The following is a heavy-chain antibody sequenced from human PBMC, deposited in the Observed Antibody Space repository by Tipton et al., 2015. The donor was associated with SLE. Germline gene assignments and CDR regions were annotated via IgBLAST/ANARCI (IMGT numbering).Heavy chain of an antibody. J-gene: IGHJ6*02. CDR3: AADSLDFYGMDV. CDR1: EFTFTNSA. V-gene: IGHV1-58*02. D-gene: IGHD3-3*01. CDR2: IVVGSGNT. Sequence: QSGPEVKKPGTSVKFSCKASEFTFTNSAMHWVRQARGQRLEWIGWIVVGSGNTNYAQKFQERVTITRDMSTSTAYMELSSLRSEDTAVYYCAADSLDFYGMDVWGQGTTVTVSS.